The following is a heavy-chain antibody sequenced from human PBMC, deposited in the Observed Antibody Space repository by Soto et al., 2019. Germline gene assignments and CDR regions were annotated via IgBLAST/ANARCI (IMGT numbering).Heavy chain of an antibody. CDR1: GYTFTSYG. D-gene: IGHD3-16*02. J-gene: IGHJ4*02. CDR3: AIGIMITFGGVIVSPTSDY. CDR2: ISAYNGNT. V-gene: IGHV1-18*01. Sequence: ASVKVSCKASGYTFTSYGISWVRQAPGQGLEWMGWISAYNGNTNYAQKLQGRVTMTTDTSTSTAYMELRSLRSDDTAVYYCAIGIMITFGGVIVSPTSDYWGQGTLVTVSS.